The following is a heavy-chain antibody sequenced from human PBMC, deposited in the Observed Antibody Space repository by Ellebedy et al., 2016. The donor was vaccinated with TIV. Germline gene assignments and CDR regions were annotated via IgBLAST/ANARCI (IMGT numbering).Heavy chain of an antibody. CDR2: ISGSGDKT. CDR3: ATRVGEGIQLWGGFDS. J-gene: IGHJ4*02. V-gene: IGHV3-23*01. CDR1: GFTFSSYA. Sequence: PGGSLRLSCAASGFTFSSYALTGVRQAPGKGLEWSPAISGSGDKTYYADSVKGRFTIPRDNSKNTLSRQMDGLRVEDTAVYFCATRVGEGIQLWGGFDSWGQGTLVTVSS. D-gene: IGHD5-18*01.